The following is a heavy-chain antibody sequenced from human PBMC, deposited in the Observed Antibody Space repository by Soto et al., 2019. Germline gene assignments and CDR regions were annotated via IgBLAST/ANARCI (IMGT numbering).Heavy chain of an antibody. CDR3: ASQWIKYFDF. CDR2: INPKGGIT. V-gene: IGHV1-46*01. CDR1: GYPFTSYS. D-gene: IGHD5-12*01. J-gene: IGHJ4*02. Sequence: QVQLVQSGAEVRKPGASMKVSCKASGYPFTSYSMHWVRQAPGQGLEWMGTINPKGGITNYAEKFQGRLTMTSDTSTSTVYMELSSLRSDDTAIYYCASQWIKYFDFWGQGPLVTVSS.